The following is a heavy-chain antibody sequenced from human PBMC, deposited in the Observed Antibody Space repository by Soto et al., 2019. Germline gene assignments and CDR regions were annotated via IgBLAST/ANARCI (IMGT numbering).Heavy chain of an antibody. J-gene: IGHJ4*01. V-gene: IGHV3-9*01. CDR1: GFTFHDYA. CDR3: AKDIREYSSGWTYFDY. Sequence: GGSLRLSCAAPGFTFHDYAMHWVRQGQGKGLEWVSGITWNSGSIDYADSVKGRFTISRDNAKNSLYLQMNSLRPEDTALYYCAKDIREYSSGWTYFDYWGHGTLVTVSS. CDR2: ITWNSGSI. D-gene: IGHD6-19*01.